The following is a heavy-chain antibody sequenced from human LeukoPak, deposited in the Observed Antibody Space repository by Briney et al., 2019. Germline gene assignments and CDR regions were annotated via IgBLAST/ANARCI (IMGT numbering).Heavy chain of an antibody. CDR2: MYYSGST. D-gene: IGHD3-10*01. CDR1: GGSISSYY. V-gene: IGHV4-59*08. CDR3: ARGDGRGVPLYYFDY. J-gene: IGHJ4*02. Sequence: PSETLSLTCTVSGGSISSYYWSWIRQPPGKGLEWIGYMYYSGSTKYNPSLKSRVTISVDTSKNQFSLKLSSVTAADTAVYYCARGDGRGVPLYYFDYWGQGILVTVSS.